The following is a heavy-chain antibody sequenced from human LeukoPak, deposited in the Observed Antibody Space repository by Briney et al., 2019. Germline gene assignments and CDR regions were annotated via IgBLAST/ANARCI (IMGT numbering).Heavy chain of an antibody. CDR2: INRDGSTT. Sequence: GGSLRLSCAASGFTFSNYWVHWVRQAPGKGLVWVSRINRDGSTTKYADSVKGRFTVSRDNAKNTLNLQMNSLRAEDTAVYYCARDKKSGESSEIDYWGQGTLVAVSS. CDR1: GFTFSNYW. D-gene: IGHD3-10*01. CDR3: ARDKKSGESSEIDY. J-gene: IGHJ4*02. V-gene: IGHV3-74*03.